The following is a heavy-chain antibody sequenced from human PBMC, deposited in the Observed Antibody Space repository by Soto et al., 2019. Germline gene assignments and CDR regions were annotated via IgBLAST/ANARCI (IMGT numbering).Heavy chain of an antibody. D-gene: IGHD6-19*01. V-gene: IGHV3-23*01. Sequence: EVQLLESGGGLVQPGGSLRLSCAAPGFTFSNYAMNWVRQAPGKGLEWVSVISGSGGRTYYADSVKGRFTISSDNAKNTLYLQMNSLRGEDTAVYYFARRSSGWYFDYWGQGTLVTLSS. CDR1: GFTFSNYA. CDR2: ISGSGGRT. J-gene: IGHJ4*02. CDR3: ARRSSGWYFDY.